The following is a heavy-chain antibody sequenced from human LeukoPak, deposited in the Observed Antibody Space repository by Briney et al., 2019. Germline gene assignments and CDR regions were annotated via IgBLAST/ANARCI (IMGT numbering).Heavy chain of an antibody. V-gene: IGHV4-39*07. CDR2: IYYSGST. CDR3: ARGFAYSSSSGTDYYYYYMDV. Sequence: SETLSLTCTVPGGSISSSSYYWGWIRQPPGKGLEWIGSIYYSGSTNYNPSLKSRVTISVDTSKNQFSLKLSSVTAADTAVYYCARGFAYSSSSGTDYYYYYMDVWGKGTTVTVSS. D-gene: IGHD6-6*01. CDR1: GGSISSSSYY. J-gene: IGHJ6*03.